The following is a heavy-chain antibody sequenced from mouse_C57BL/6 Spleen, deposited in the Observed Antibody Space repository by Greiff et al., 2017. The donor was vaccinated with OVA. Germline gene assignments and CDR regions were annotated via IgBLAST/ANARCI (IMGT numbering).Heavy chain of an antibody. J-gene: IGHJ4*01. CDR1: GFTFSNYW. CDR3: TGWSLQAMDD. D-gene: IGHD1-1*02. Sequence: EVQRVESGGGLVQPGGSMKLSCVASGFTFSNYWMNWVRQSPEMGLEWVAQIRLKSDNYATHYAESVKGRFTISRDDYRSSVYLQMNSLRAEDTGMYYCTGWSLQAMDDWGQGTSVTVSS. V-gene: IGHV6-3*01. CDR2: IRLKSDNYAT.